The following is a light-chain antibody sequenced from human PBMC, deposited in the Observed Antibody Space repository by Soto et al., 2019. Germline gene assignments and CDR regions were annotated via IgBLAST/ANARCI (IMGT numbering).Light chain of an antibody. V-gene: IGKV4-1*01. Sequence: DIVMTQSPDSLAVSLGERATIKCKSSQSVLYSSNNKNYLAWYQQKPGQPPNLLIYWASTRESGVPDRFSGSGSGTDFTLTINTLQAEDVAVYYCQQYYSTPFTFGPGTKVDI. J-gene: IGKJ3*01. CDR1: QSVLYSSNNKNY. CDR2: WAS. CDR3: QQYYSTPFT.